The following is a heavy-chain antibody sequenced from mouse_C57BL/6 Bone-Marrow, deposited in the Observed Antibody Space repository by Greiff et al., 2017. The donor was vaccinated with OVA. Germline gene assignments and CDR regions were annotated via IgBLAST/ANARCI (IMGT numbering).Heavy chain of an antibody. Sequence: VQLQQSGAELVKPGASVKISCKASGYAFRSYWMNWVKQRPGKGLEWIGQIYPGDGDTNYNGKFKGKATLTADKSSSTAYMQLSSLTSEDSAVYFCARATGTDDYAMDDWGQGTSVTVSS. V-gene: IGHV1-80*01. CDR1: GYAFRSYW. D-gene: IGHD4-1*02. CDR2: IYPGDGDT. CDR3: ARATGTDDYAMDD. J-gene: IGHJ4*01.